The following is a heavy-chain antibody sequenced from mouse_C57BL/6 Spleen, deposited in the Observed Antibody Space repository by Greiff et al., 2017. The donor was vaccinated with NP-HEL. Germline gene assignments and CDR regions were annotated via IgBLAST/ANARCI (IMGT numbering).Heavy chain of an antibody. CDR1: GYSFTSYY. V-gene: IGHV1-66*01. CDR3: ARSHYSNLWYFDV. CDR2: IYPGSGNT. D-gene: IGHD2-5*01. Sequence: QVQLQQSGPELVKPGASVKISCKASGYSFTSYYIHWVKQRPGQGLEWIGWIYPGSGNTKYNEKFKGKATLTADTSSSTAYMQLSSLTSEDSAVYYCARSHYSNLWYFDVWGTGTTVTVSS. J-gene: IGHJ1*03.